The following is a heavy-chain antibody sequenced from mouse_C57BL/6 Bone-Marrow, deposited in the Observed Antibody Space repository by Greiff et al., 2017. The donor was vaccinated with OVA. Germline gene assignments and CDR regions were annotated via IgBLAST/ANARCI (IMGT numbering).Heavy chain of an antibody. J-gene: IGHJ2*01. CDR3: GRRGYGSSYVFDY. V-gene: IGHV1-47*01. CDR2: FHPYDDDT. Sequence: VQLQQSGAELVKPGASVKMSCKASGYTFTTYPIEWMKQNHGKSLEWIGNFHPYDDDTKYNEKFKGKATLTVEKSSSTVYLELSRLTSDDSAVYYCGRRGYGSSYVFDYWGQGTTLTVSS. CDR1: GYTFTTYP. D-gene: IGHD1-1*01.